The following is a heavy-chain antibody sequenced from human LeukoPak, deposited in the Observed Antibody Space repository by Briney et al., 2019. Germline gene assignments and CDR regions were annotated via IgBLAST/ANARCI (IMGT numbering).Heavy chain of an antibody. CDR3: ASRSSIWSGYQDTLYYFDS. J-gene: IGHJ4*02. CDR2: IYYSGST. V-gene: IGHV4-59*01. CDR1: GGSISSYY. D-gene: IGHD3-3*01. Sequence: SETLSLTCTVSGGSISSYYWSWIRQPPGKRLEWIGHIYYSGSTNYNPSLKSRVTISVDTSKNRFSLKLSSVTAADTAVYYCASRSSIWSGYQDTLYYFDSWGQGTLVTVSS.